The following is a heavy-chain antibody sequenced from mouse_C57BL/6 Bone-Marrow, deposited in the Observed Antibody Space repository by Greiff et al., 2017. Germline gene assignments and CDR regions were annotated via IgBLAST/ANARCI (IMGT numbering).Heavy chain of an antibody. CDR1: GFNIKDDY. Sequence: EVKLVESGAELVRPGASVKLSCTASGFNIKDDYMHWVKQRPEQGLEWIGWIDPENGDTEYASKFQGKATITADTSSNTAYLQLSSLTSEDTAVYYCTTGYDVGVYFDYWGQGTTLTVSS. CDR3: TTGYDVGVYFDY. J-gene: IGHJ2*01. CDR2: IDPENGDT. D-gene: IGHD2-2*01. V-gene: IGHV14-4*01.